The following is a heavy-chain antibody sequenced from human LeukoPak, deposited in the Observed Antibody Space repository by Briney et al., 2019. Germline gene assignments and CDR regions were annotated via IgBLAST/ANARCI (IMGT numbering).Heavy chain of an antibody. CDR3: AKGEGGDSGWYGDY. Sequence: GGSLRLSCAASGFTFSNYAMHWARQAPGKGLEWVAVISYDGTDKYYADSVKGRFTISRDNSKNTLFLQMNSLRAEDTAMYYCAKGEGGDSGWYGDYWGQGTLVTVSS. CDR2: ISYDGTDK. V-gene: IGHV3-30*18. D-gene: IGHD6-19*01. CDR1: GFTFSNYA. J-gene: IGHJ4*02.